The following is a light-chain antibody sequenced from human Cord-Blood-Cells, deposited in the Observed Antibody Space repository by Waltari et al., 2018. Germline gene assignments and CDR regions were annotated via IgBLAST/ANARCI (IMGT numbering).Light chain of an antibody. CDR1: SANTRSGYT. CDR2: GNS. CDR3: QSYDSSLSGSV. V-gene: IGLV1-40*01. Sequence: QTVPTQPPPVAGPPRPTATIPCTGLSANTRSGYTVHRYQQLPRTAPKLLIYGNSNRPSGVPDRFSGSKSGTSASLAITGLQAEDEADYYCQSYDSSLSGSVFGGGTKLTVL. J-gene: IGLJ3*02.